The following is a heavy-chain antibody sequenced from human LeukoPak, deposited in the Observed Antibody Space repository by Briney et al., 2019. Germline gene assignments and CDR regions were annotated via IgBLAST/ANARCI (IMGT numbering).Heavy chain of an antibody. CDR3: ARTRYYYGSRSYGAPYYFDY. D-gene: IGHD3-10*01. CDR2: IYYSGST. J-gene: IGHJ4*02. V-gene: IGHV4-59*08. Sequence: PSETPSLTCTVSGGSISSYYWSWIRQPPGKGLEWIGYIYYSGSTNYKSSLKSRVTISVDTSKNQFSLKLSSVTAADTAVYYCARTRYYYGSRSYGAPYYFDYWGQGTLVTVSS. CDR1: GGSISSYY.